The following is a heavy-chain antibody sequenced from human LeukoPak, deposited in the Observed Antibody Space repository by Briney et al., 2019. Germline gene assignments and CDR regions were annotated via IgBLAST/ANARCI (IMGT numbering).Heavy chain of an antibody. J-gene: IGHJ4*02. Sequence: SETLSLTCTVSGGSISSSSYYWGWIRQPPGKGLEWIGTIYYSGSTYYNPSLKSRVTISVDTSKNQFSLKLRSVTAADTAVYYCGRDIWGFITVIPDQGDFWGQGTLVTVSA. CDR2: IYYSGST. CDR3: GRDIWGFITVIPDQGDF. V-gene: IGHV4-39*07. D-gene: IGHD4-17*01. CDR1: GGSISSSSYY.